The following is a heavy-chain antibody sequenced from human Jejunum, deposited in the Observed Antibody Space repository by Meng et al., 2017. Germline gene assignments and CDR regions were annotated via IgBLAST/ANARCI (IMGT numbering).Heavy chain of an antibody. CDR1: GFIFSTYD. CDR3: ATEYRISETFDY. CDR2: IGSNGRDT. J-gene: IGHJ4*02. V-gene: IGHV3-33*01. D-gene: IGHD6-6*01. Sequence: QVVLVESGGGVVQPGRSLRLSCAASGFIFSTYDMHWVRQAPGKGLEWVAFIGSNGRDTFYADSVKGRFTISRDNSKNTLYLQMNSLRAEDTAIYYCATEYRISETFDYWGQGTLVTVSS.